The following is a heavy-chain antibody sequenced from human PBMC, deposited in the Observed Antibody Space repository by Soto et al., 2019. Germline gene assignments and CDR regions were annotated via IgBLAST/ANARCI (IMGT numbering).Heavy chain of an antibody. CDR2: ISSSGGNT. D-gene: IGHD4-17*01. Sequence: EVQLLESGGGLVQPGGSLRLSCAASGFTFSSYAMSWVRQAPGKGLEWVSAISSSGGNTYYADSVKGRFTISRDNSENTLYLQMNSLRAEDTAVYYCAKDLVPTTVTTFDYWGQGTLVTVSS. CDR3: AKDLVPTTVTTFDY. J-gene: IGHJ4*02. V-gene: IGHV3-23*01. CDR1: GFTFSSYA.